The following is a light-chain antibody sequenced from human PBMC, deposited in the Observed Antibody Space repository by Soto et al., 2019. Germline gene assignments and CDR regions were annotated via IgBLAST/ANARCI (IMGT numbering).Light chain of an antibody. V-gene: IGLV2-14*01. Sequence: QSVLTQPASVSGSPGQSIAISCTGTSSDVGGYDYVSWYQQQPDKAPKLMIYEVTKRPSGVSNRFSGSKSGNTASLTISGPQAGDEADYSCSSHTSGSTRFFGTGPRVTVL. CDR1: SSDVGGYDY. CDR3: SSHTSGSTRF. CDR2: EVT. J-gene: IGLJ1*01.